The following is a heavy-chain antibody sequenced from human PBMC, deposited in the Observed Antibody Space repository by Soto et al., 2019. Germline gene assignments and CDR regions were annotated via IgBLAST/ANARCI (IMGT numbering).Heavy chain of an antibody. CDR1: GYTFTSHD. Sequence: QVQLVQSGAEVKKPGASVTVSCKASGYTFTSHDINWMRQATGQGLEWMGWMNPNTGHTNYAQKFQGRVTSTRDTSIGAAYMELTNLRSEDTDIYYCASDMSTTWGQGTLVTVSS. J-gene: IGHJ5*02. D-gene: IGHD2-2*01. V-gene: IGHV1-8*01. CDR2: MNPNTGHT. CDR3: ASDMSTT.